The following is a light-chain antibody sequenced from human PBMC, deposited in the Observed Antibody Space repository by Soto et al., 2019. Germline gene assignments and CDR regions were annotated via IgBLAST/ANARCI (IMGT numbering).Light chain of an antibody. Sequence: IVLTQSPATLSLSPGERATLSCRASQSVSIYLAWYQQKPGQAPRLLIYDSSNRAAGIPARFSARGSGTDFTLFISNLEPEDSAVYYCQHRSNWPPLTFGQGTRLEIK. CDR2: DSS. CDR3: QHRSNWPPLT. CDR1: QSVSIY. J-gene: IGKJ5*01. V-gene: IGKV3-11*01.